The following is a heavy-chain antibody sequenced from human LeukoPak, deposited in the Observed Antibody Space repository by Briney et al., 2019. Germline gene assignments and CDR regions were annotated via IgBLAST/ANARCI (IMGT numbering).Heavy chain of an antibody. J-gene: IGHJ1*01. Sequence: GESLKSSCKGSGYSFTSYWIGWVHQMPGKGQEWMGIIYPGDSDTRYSPSFQGQVTISADKSISTAYLQWSSLKASDTAMYYCARKAGGPDSSSWYGYFQHWGQGTLVTVSS. V-gene: IGHV5-51*07. CDR3: ARKAGGPDSSSWYGYFQH. CDR1: GYSFTSYW. CDR2: IYPGDSDT. D-gene: IGHD6-13*01.